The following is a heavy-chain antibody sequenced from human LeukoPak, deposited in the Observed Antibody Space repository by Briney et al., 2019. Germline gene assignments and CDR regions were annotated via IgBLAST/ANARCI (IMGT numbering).Heavy chain of an antibody. CDR2: IYYSGST. CDR1: GGSISSYY. Sequence: SETLSLTCTVSGGSISSYYWSWIRQPPGKGLEWIGYIYYSGSTNYNPSLKSRVTISVDTSKNQFSLKLSSVTAADTAVYYCARGPPTYYDFWSGLFDYWGQGTLVTVSS. J-gene: IGHJ4*02. D-gene: IGHD3-3*01. V-gene: IGHV4-59*01. CDR3: ARGPPTYYDFWSGLFDY.